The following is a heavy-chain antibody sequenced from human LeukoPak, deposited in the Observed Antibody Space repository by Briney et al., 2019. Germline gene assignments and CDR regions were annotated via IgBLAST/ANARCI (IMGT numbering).Heavy chain of an antibody. J-gene: IGHJ5*02. CDR1: GFTFSSYD. V-gene: IGHV3-23*01. Sequence: PGGSLRLSCAASGFTFSSYDMSWVRQAPGKGLEWVSAISGSGGSTYYADSVKGRFTISRDDSKNTLYLQMNSLRAEDTAVYYCAKGGSSGYYYVAWGQGTLVTVSS. CDR3: AKGGSSGYYYVA. CDR2: ISGSGGST. D-gene: IGHD3-22*01.